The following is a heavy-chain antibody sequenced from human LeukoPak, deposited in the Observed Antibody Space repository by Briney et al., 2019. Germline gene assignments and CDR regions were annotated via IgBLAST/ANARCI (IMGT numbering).Heavy chain of an antibody. Sequence: GRSLRLSCAASGFTFSSYGMHWVRQAPGKGLEWVAVISYDGSNKYYVDSVKGRFTISRDNSKNTLYLQMNSLRAEDTAVYYCARDRGFVLWYYMDVWGKGTTVTVSS. CDR2: ISYDGSNK. D-gene: IGHD5-12*01. V-gene: IGHV3-30*03. J-gene: IGHJ6*03. CDR3: ARDRGFVLWYYMDV. CDR1: GFTFSSYG.